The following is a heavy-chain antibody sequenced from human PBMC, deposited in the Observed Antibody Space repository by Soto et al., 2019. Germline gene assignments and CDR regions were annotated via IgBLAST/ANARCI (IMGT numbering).Heavy chain of an antibody. CDR3: ARDTARDFWKPSNYGMDV. CDR1: VGSISSSSYY. J-gene: IGHJ6*02. V-gene: IGHV4-39*07. D-gene: IGHD3-3*01. Sequence: SETLYLTCTVSVGSISSSSYYWGWIRQPPGKGLEWIGSIYYSGSTYYNPSLKSRVTISVDTSKNQFSLKLSSVTAADTAVYYCARDTARDFWKPSNYGMDVWGQGTTVTVSS. CDR2: IYYSGST.